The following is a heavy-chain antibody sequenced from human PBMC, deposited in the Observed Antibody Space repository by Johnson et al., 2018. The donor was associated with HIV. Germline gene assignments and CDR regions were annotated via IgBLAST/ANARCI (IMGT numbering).Heavy chain of an antibody. CDR2: IYRGGST. Sequence: VQLVESGGGVVRPGGSLRLSCAASGFTLDDYGMAWVRQAPGKGLEWVSLIYRGGSTYYADSVKGRFTISRDNSKNTLYLQMNSLRAEDTAVYYCARSGYCTTSSCTDDAFDIWGQGTMVTVSP. CDR1: GFTLDDYG. CDR3: ARSGYCTTSSCTDDAFDI. V-gene: IGHV3-66*01. D-gene: IGHD2-2*01. J-gene: IGHJ3*02.